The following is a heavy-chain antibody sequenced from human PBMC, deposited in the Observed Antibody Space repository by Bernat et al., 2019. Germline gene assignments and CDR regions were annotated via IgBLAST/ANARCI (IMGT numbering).Heavy chain of an antibody. CDR1: GFTFSSYG. CDR2: ISYDGSNK. J-gene: IGHJ4*02. V-gene: IGHV3-30*18. CDR3: AKDGERYCSGGSCMFYDY. D-gene: IGHD2-15*01. Sequence: QVQLVESGGGVVQPGRSPRLSCAASGFTFSSYGMHWVRQAPGKGLEWVAVISYDGSNKYYADSVKGRFTISRDNSKNTLYLQMNSLRAEDTAVYYCAKDGERYCSGGSCMFYDYWGQGTLVTVSS.